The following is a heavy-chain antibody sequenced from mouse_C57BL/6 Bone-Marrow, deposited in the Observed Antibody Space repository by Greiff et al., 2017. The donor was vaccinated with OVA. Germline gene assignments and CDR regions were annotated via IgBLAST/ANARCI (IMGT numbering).Heavy chain of an antibody. Sequence: QVQLQQPGAELVRPGSSVKLSCKASGYTFTSYWMHWVKQRPIQGLEWIGNIYPSDSETHYNQKFKDKATLTVDKSSSTAYMQLSSLTSEDSAVDYCARGSTTVVRYFDVWGTGTTVTVSS. CDR2: IYPSDSET. CDR1: GYTFTSYW. CDR3: ARGSTTVVRYFDV. J-gene: IGHJ1*03. D-gene: IGHD1-1*01. V-gene: IGHV1-52*01.